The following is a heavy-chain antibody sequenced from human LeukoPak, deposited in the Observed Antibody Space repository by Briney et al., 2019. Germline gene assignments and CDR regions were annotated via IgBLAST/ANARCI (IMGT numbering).Heavy chain of an antibody. Sequence: SETLSLTCTVSGGSVSSSSYYWGWIRQPPGKGLEWIGSIYYSGSTYYNPSLKSRVTISVDTSKNQFSLKLSSVTAADTAVYYCARLGGYYYDSSDYYFDYWGQGTLVTVSS. J-gene: IGHJ4*02. CDR1: GGSVSSSSYY. CDR2: IYYSGST. V-gene: IGHV4-39*01. CDR3: ARLGGYYYDSSDYYFDY. D-gene: IGHD3-22*01.